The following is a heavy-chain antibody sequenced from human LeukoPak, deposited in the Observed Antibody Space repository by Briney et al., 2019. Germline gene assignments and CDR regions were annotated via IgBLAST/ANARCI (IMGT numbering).Heavy chain of an antibody. CDR1: RFSFSDYW. CDR2: INQDGSEK. CDR3: ARAHPKHGGY. J-gene: IGHJ4*02. V-gene: IGHV3-7*01. Sequence: GGSLRLSCAASRFSFSDYWMSWVRQAPGKGLEWVANINQDGSEKYYVDSVKGRFTISRDNSKNTLYLQINSLRAEDTAVYYCARAHPKHGGYWGQGTLVTVSS. D-gene: IGHD3-10*01.